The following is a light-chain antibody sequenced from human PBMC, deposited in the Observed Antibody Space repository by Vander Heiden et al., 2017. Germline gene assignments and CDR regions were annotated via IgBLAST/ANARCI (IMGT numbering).Light chain of an antibody. Sequence: YVLTQPRSVSVALGQTARITCGGNNIGIKSGHWYQQKPGQAPVLVFYEDSDRPSGIPERFSGSNSGNTATLTISRVEAGDEADYYCQVWDSSSDHVVFRGGTKLTVL. CDR3: QVWDSSSDHVV. CDR2: EDS. CDR1: NIGIKS. J-gene: IGLJ2*01. V-gene: IGLV3-21*02.